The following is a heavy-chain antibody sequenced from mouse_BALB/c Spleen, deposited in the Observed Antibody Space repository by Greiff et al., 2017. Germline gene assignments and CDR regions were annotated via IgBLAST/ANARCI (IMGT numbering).Heavy chain of an antibody. Sequence: EVHLVESGGDLVKPGGSLKLSCAASGFTFSSYGMSWVRQTPDKRLEWVATISSGGSYTYYPDSVKGRFTISRDNAKNTLYLQMSSLKSEDTAMYYCARLGKGGAMDYWGQGTSVTVSS. J-gene: IGHJ4*01. CDR1: GFTFSSYG. V-gene: IGHV5-6*01. CDR2: ISSGGSYT. D-gene: IGHD2-1*01. CDR3: ARLGKGGAMDY.